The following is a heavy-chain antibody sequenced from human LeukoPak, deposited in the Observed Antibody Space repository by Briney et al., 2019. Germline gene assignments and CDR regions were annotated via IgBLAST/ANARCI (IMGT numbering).Heavy chain of an antibody. V-gene: IGHV3-23*01. D-gene: IGHD1-1*01. CDR2: ISGSGSNT. Sequence: GGSLRLSCAASGFTLNNYAMSWVRQAPGKGLECVSTISGSGSNTYYTDSVKGRFTISRDSSKNTLYLQMNSLRAEDTAVYYCAKSRSGSANWALQIFDNWGQGALVTVSS. CDR3: AKSRSGSANWALQIFDN. J-gene: IGHJ4*02. CDR1: GFTLNNYA.